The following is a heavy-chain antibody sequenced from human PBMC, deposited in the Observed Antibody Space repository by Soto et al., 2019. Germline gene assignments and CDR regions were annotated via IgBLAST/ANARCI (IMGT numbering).Heavy chain of an antibody. V-gene: IGHV1-69*06. CDR1: GGTFSSYA. CDR2: IIPIFGTA. D-gene: IGHD3-22*01. Sequence: ASVKVSCKASGGTFSSYAISWVRQAPGQGLEWMGGIIPIFGTANYAQKFQGRVTITADKSTSTAYMELSSLRSEDTAVYYCARGPYYDSSGYYRHDAFDIWGQGTMVTVSS. J-gene: IGHJ3*02. CDR3: ARGPYYDSSGYYRHDAFDI.